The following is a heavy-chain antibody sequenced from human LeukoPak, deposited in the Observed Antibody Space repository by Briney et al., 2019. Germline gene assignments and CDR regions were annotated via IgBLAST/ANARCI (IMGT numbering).Heavy chain of an antibody. CDR3: ARGAPVQI. J-gene: IGHJ3*02. CDR2: VKSDGNST. V-gene: IGHV3-74*01. CDR1: GFTFSDYW. Sequence: GGSLRLSCVASGFTFSDYWMHWVRQAPGKGLVWVSRVKSDGNSTKYADSVKGRFTISRDSSKNTLYLQMNSLRAEDTAVYYCARGAPVQIWGPGTMVTVSS.